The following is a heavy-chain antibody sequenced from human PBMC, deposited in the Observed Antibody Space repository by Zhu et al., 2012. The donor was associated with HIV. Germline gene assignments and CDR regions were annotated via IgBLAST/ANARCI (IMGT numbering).Heavy chain of an antibody. J-gene: IGHJ4*02. CDR1: GGSISSYY. CDR2: IYTSGST. V-gene: IGHV4-4*07. Sequence: QVQLQESGPGLVKPSETLSLTCTVSGGSISSYYWSWIRQPAGKGLEWIGRIYTSGSTNYNPSLKSRVTMSVDTSKNQFSLKLSSVTAADTAVYYCARVFGYCSGGSCFRDLYYFDYWGQGTLVTVSS. CDR3: ARVFGYCSGGSCFRDLYYFDY. D-gene: IGHD2-15*01.